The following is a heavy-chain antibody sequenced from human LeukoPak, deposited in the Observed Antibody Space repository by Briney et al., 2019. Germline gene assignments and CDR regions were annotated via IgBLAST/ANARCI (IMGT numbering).Heavy chain of an antibody. J-gene: IGHJ2*01. CDR3: ATTPGTGEVPWYFDL. CDR2: IIPILGIA. V-gene: IGHV1-69*04. CDR1: GGTFSSYA. D-gene: IGHD7-27*01. Sequence: ASVKVSCKASGGTFSSYAISWVRPAPGQGLEWMGRIIPILGIANYAQKFQGRVTITADKSTSTAYMELSSLRSEDTAVYYCATTPGTGEVPWYFDLWGRGTLVTASS.